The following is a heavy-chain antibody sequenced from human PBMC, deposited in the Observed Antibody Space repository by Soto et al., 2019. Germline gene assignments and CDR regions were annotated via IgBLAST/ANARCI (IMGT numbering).Heavy chain of an antibody. CDR3: ARHVPAAGYYYGMDV. J-gene: IGHJ6*02. Sequence: QVQLVQSGAEVKKPGSSVKVSCKASGGTFSSYAISWVRQAPGQGLEWMGGIIPIFGTANYAQKFQGRVTITAHESTSTASLELSSLRSEDTAVYYCARHVPAAGYYYGMDVWGQGPTVTVSS. V-gene: IGHV1-69*12. CDR1: GGTFSSYA. D-gene: IGHD2-2*01. CDR2: IIPIFGTA.